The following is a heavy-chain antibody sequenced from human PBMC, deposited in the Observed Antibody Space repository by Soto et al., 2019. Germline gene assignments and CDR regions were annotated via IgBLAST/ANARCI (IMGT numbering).Heavy chain of an antibody. J-gene: IGHJ4*02. Sequence: LSLTCAVSGGSFTSNNWRTWVRQPPGQGLEWIGEIYRTGSTNYNPSLKSRVTISLDKSENQFSLKVTSLTAADTAVYYCASRDPGTSVDYWGQGTLVTVSS. CDR1: GGSFTSNNW. CDR3: ASRDPGTSVDY. V-gene: IGHV4-4*02. CDR2: IYRTGST. D-gene: IGHD1-7*01.